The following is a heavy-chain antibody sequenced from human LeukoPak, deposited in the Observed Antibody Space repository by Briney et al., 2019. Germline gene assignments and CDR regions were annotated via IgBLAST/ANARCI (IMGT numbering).Heavy chain of an antibody. CDR2: IYSGETT. CDR3: ARGYSSSSFFDY. J-gene: IGHJ4*02. D-gene: IGHD6-6*01. V-gene: IGHV3-66*01. CDR1: GFTVSGNC. Sequence: PGGSLRLSCAASGFTVSGNCISWVRQSPGKGLEWVSVIYSGETTYYADSVKGRFTLSRDNFKNTVYLQMNSLRAEDTAVYYCARGYSSSSFFDYWGQGTLVTVSS.